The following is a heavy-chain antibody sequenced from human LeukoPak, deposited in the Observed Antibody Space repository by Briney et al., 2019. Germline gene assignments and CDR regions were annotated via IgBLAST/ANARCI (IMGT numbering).Heavy chain of an antibody. V-gene: IGHV3-30-3*01. CDR2: ISYDGSNK. J-gene: IGHJ4*02. CDR1: GFTFSSYA. D-gene: IGHD2-21*02. Sequence: GGSLRLSCAASGFTFSSYAMHWVRQAPGKGLEWVAVISYDGSNKCYADSVKGRFTISRDNSKNTLYLQMNSLRAEDTAVYYCARVWYSVWKTPGDYWGQGTLVTVSS. CDR3: ARVWYSVWKTPGDY.